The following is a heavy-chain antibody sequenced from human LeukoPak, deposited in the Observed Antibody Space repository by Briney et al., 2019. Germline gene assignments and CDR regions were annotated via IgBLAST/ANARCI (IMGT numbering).Heavy chain of an antibody. CDR3: ARVPRGGDDWYFDL. Sequence: GGSLRLSCTASGFTFGDNAMSWVRQAPGKGLEWVGFIRSKAYGATTEYAASMTGRFTISRDDSKSIAYLQTNSLKTEDTAVYFCARVPRGGDDWYFDLWGRGILVTVSS. J-gene: IGHJ2*01. CDR2: IRSKAYGATT. V-gene: IGHV3-49*04. CDR1: GFTFGDNA. D-gene: IGHD2-21*02.